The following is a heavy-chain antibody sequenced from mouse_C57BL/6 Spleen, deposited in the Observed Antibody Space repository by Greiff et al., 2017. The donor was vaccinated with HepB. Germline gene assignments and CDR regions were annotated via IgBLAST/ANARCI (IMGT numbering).Heavy chain of an antibody. V-gene: IGHV1-64*01. CDR2: IHPNSGST. CDR1: GYTFTSYW. J-gene: IGHJ1*03. CDR3: ARRGDYYWYFDV. D-gene: IGHD2-4*01. Sequence: QVQLQHPGAELVKPGASVKLSCKASGYTFTSYWMHWVKQRPGQGLEWIGMIHPNSGSTNYNEKFKSKATLTVDKSSSTAYMQLSSLTSEDSAVYYCARRGDYYWYFDVWGTGTTVTVSS.